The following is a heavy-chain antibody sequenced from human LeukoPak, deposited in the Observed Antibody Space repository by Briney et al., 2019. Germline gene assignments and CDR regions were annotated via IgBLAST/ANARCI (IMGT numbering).Heavy chain of an antibody. CDR3: AADLRRYSSSYYYYMDV. CDR1: GFTFTSSA. J-gene: IGHJ6*03. CDR2: IVVGSGNT. V-gene: IGHV1-58*01. Sequence: SVKVSCKASGFTFTSSAVQWVRQARGQRLEWIGWIVVGSGNTNYAQKFQERVTITRDMTTSTAYMELSSLRSEDTAVYYCAADLRRYSSSYYYYMDVWGKGTTVTVSS. D-gene: IGHD6-13*01.